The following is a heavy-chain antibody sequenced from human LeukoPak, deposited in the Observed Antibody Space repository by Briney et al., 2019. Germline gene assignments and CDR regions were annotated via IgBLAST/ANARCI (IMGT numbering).Heavy chain of an antibody. J-gene: IGHJ5*02. CDR1: GFTFSSYE. D-gene: IGHD2-2*01. V-gene: IGHV3-48*03. Sequence: GGSLRLSCAASGFTFSSYEMNWVRQAPGKGLEWVSYISSSGSTIYYADSVKGRFTISRDNAKNSLYLQMNSLRAEDTAVYYCAKVGATIVVVPAATHNWFDPWGQGTLVTVSS. CDR2: ISSSGSTI. CDR3: AKVGATIVVVPAATHNWFDP.